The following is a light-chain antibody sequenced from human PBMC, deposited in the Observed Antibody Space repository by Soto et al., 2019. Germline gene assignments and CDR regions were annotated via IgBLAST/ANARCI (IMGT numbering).Light chain of an antibody. V-gene: IGKV3-20*01. CDR1: QSVSSSY. J-gene: IGKJ3*01. CDR2: GAS. Sequence: EILLTQSPGTLTLSPWEIATLSGRASQSVSSSYLAWYQQKPGQAPRLLIYGASSRATGIPDRFSGSGSGTDFTLTISRLEPEEFSVYYCHQYGTAPLTFGPGTKVDIK. CDR3: HQYGTAPLT.